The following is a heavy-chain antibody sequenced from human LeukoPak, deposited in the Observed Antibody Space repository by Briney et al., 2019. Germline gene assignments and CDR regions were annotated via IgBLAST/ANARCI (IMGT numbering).Heavy chain of an antibody. V-gene: IGHV3-13*01. CDR1: GFTFSSYD. CDR3: ARVGDSSGSYDY. J-gene: IGHJ4*02. Sequence: GGSLRLSCAASGFTFSSYDMHWVRQATGKCLEWVSAIGTAGDTYYPGSVKGRFTISRENAKNSLYLQMNSLRAGDTAVYYCARVGDSSGSYDYWGQGTLVTVSS. CDR2: IGTAGDT. D-gene: IGHD3-22*01.